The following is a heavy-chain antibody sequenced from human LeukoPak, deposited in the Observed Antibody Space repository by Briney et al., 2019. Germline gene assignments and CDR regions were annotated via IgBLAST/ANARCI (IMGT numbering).Heavy chain of an antibody. CDR3: AKGITIFGGFDY. V-gene: IGHV3-23*01. Sequence: PGGSLRLSCAAPGFTFYSYAMSWVRQAPGKGLEWVSVVSGSGGSTYYADSVRGRFTISRGNSKNTLYLQMNSLRAEDTAVYYCAKGITIFGGFDYWGQGTLVAVSS. CDR2: VSGSGGST. CDR1: GFTFYSYA. D-gene: IGHD3-3*01. J-gene: IGHJ4*02.